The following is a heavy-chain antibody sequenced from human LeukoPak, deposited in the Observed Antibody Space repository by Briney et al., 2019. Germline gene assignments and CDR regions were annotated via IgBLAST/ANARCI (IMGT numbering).Heavy chain of an antibody. CDR2: IRVDGSDK. CDR3: VKDVTHWEFED. V-gene: IGHV3-30*02. D-gene: IGHD1-26*01. J-gene: IGHJ4*02. CDR1: GFTFGDRV. Sequence: PGGSLRLSCAVSGFTFGDRVMHWLRQAPGKGLEWVAFIRVDGSDKHYADSVRGRFTISRDNSEDTLYLQMNSLRADDTAVYYCVKDVTHWEFEDWGRGTLVTVSS.